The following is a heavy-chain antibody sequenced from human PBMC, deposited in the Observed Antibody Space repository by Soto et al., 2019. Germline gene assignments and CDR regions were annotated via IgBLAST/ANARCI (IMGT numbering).Heavy chain of an antibody. CDR3: AKVPELDHCSRASCLDFFDL. J-gene: IGHJ4*02. CDR2: LNKNGGSS. Sequence: EVQLLESGGGLVQPGGSLRLSCAASGFTFSIYVMSWVRQAPGKGLEWVSSLNKNGGSSFYADSVKGRFTISRDNSKNTLYLQLNSLRIEETAVYYCAKVPELDHCSRASCLDFFDLWGQGTLVTVSS. D-gene: IGHD2-2*01. CDR1: GFTFSIYV. V-gene: IGHV3-23*01.